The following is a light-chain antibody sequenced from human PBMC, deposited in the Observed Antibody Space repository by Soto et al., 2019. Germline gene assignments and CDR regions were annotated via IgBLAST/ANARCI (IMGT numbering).Light chain of an antibody. CDR2: GSD. Sequence: QSALTQPPSVSGAPGQTVTISCTGSGSNIGAGYGVQWYQQLPGTAPRLLIYGSDERPSGVPDRFSASVSGNSASLAITGLQTEDEAVYYCQSYDSNLSEVFGPGTKVTVL. V-gene: IGLV1-40*01. CDR1: GSNIGAGYG. CDR3: QSYDSNLSEV. J-gene: IGLJ1*01.